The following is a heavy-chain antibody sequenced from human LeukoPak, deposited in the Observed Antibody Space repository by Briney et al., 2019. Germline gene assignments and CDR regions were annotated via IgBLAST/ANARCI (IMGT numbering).Heavy chain of an antibody. CDR3: VRRVDAYWFGP. CDR1: SGVSGGSIRSYY. D-gene: IGHD2-2*01. V-gene: IGHV4-59*08. J-gene: IGHJ5*02. CDR2: IYHSGGT. Sequence: SETLSLTCTVSGVSGGSIRSYYWGWIRQPPGKALEWIGHIYHSGGTYYNPSLESRVTVSLDTSNNQLSLKLSAVTAADTAVYFCVRRVDAYWFGPWGQGTLVTVSS.